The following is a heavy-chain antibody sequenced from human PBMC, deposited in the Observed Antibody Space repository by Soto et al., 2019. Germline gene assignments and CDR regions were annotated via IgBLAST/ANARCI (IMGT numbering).Heavy chain of an antibody. Sequence: SETLSLTCAVYGGSFSGYYWSWIRQPPGQGQEWIGEINHSGSTNYNPSLKRRVTISLDTSKNQFSLKLSSVTAADTAVYYCARVGLSDFWSGYYPIYYYYGMDVWGQGSTVTVSS. CDR3: ARVGLSDFWSGYYPIYYYYGMDV. CDR2: INHSGST. V-gene: IGHV4-34*01. CDR1: GGSFSGYY. J-gene: IGHJ6*02. D-gene: IGHD3-3*01.